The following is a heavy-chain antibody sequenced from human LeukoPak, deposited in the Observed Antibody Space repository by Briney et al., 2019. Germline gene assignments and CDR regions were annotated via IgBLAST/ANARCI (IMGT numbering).Heavy chain of an antibody. CDR3: ARHVDSSGWYRSYFDY. V-gene: IGHV4-61*08. J-gene: IGHJ4*02. CDR2: IYYSGST. Sequence: PSETLSLTCTVSGGSISSGDYYWSWIRQPPGKGLEWIGYIYYSGSTNYNPSLKSRVTISVDTSKNQFSLKLTSVSAADTAVYYCARHVDSSGWYRSYFDYWGLGTLVTVSS. CDR1: GGSISSGDYY. D-gene: IGHD6-19*01.